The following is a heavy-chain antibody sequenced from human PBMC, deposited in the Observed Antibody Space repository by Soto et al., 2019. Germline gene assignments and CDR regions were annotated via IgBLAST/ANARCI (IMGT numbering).Heavy chain of an antibody. CDR1: GGTFSSYA. Sequence: QVQLVQSGAEVKKPGSSVKVSCKASGGTFSSYAISWVRQAPGQGLEWMGGIIPIFGTANYAQKFQGRVTITADESTSTAYMELRSLRSEDTAVYYCARDNGIVVVPAAFYYYYGMDVWGQGTTVTVSS. J-gene: IGHJ6*02. V-gene: IGHV1-69*01. CDR3: ARDNGIVVVPAAFYYYYGMDV. D-gene: IGHD2-2*01. CDR2: IIPIFGTA.